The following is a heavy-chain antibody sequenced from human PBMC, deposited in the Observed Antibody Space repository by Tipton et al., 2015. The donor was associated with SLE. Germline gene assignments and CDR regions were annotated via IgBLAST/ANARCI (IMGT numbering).Heavy chain of an antibody. V-gene: IGHV4-39*01. D-gene: IGHD5-18*01. CDR2: IYYSGNT. J-gene: IGHJ3*02. CDR1: GASISSSTYY. Sequence: TLSLTCTVSGASISSSTYYWGWIRQPPGKELEWIGSIYYSGNTFYNPSLKSRVTISVDTSKKEFSLRLRSVAAADTAVYFCARHGSNYGFESFDIWGQGTMVTVSS. CDR3: ARHGSNYGFESFDI.